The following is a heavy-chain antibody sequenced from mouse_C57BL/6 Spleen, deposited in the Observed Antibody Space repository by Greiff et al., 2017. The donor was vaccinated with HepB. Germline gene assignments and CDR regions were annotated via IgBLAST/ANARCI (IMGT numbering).Heavy chain of an antibody. V-gene: IGHV1-52*01. CDR1: GYTFTSYW. CDR3: AYDGYYGAMDY. Sequence: QVQLQQPGAELVRPGSSVKLSCKASGYTFTSYWMHWVKQRPIQGLEWIGNIDPSDSETHYNQKFKDKATLTVDKSSSTAYMQLSSLTSEDSAVYYCAYDGYYGAMDYWGQGTSVTVSS. J-gene: IGHJ4*01. D-gene: IGHD2-3*01. CDR2: IDPSDSET.